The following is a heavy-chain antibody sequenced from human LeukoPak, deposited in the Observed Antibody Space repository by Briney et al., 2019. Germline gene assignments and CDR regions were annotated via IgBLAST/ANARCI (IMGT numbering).Heavy chain of an antibody. D-gene: IGHD2-15*01. CDR3: ARYRDSGGRLAFDI. Sequence: SETLSLTCTVSGGSISSDGCYWTWIRQHSGKGLEWIGYIYYSGTTYYNPSLESRVTLSVDTSKNQFSLRLSSVTAADTAVYYCARYRDSGGRLAFDIWGQGTMATVSS. CDR2: IYYSGTT. J-gene: IGHJ3*02. CDR1: GGSISSDGCY. V-gene: IGHV4-31*03.